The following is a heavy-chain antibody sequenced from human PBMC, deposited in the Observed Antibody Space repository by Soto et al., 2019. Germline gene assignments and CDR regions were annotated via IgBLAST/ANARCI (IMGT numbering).Heavy chain of an antibody. CDR1: GYTFTSYG. V-gene: IGHV1-18*01. Sequence: ASVKVSCKASGYTFTSYGISWVRQAPGQGLEWMGWISAYNGNTNYAQKLQGRVTMTTDTSTSTAYMELRSLRSDDTAVYYCARVQLVRYYYYGMDVWGQGTTVTVSS. D-gene: IGHD6-13*01. CDR2: ISAYNGNT. J-gene: IGHJ6*02. CDR3: ARVQLVRYYYYGMDV.